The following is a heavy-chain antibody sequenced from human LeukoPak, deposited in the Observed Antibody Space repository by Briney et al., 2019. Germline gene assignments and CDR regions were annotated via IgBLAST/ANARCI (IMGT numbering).Heavy chain of an antibody. Sequence: APVKVSCKVSGYTLTELSMHWVRQAPGKGLEWMGGFDPEDGETIYAQKFQGRVTMTEDTSTDTAYMELSSLRSEDTAVYYCATARSSSWYLVYWGQGTLVTVSS. CDR3: ATARSSSWYLVY. V-gene: IGHV1-24*01. CDR1: GYTLTELS. D-gene: IGHD6-13*01. CDR2: FDPEDGET. J-gene: IGHJ4*02.